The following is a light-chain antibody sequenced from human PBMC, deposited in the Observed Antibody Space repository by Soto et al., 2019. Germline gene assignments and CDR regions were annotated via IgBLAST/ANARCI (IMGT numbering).Light chain of an antibody. Sequence: QSALTQPRSVSGSPGQSVTISCTGSSSDVGGYNRVSWYQQPPGTAPKLMIYEVSNRPSGVPDRFSGSKSGNTASLTISGLQAEDEADYYCQSYDSSLSGYVFGTGTKLTVL. V-gene: IGLV2-18*02. CDR3: QSYDSSLSGYV. CDR1: SSDVGGYNR. CDR2: EVS. J-gene: IGLJ1*01.